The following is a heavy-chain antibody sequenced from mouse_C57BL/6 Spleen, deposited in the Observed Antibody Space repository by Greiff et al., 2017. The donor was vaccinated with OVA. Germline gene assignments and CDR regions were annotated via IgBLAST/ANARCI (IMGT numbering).Heavy chain of an antibody. CDR3: ARTGYGSSMGFAY. V-gene: IGHV1-18*01. J-gene: IGHJ3*01. Sequence: EVQLVESGPELVKPGASVKIPCKASGYTFTDYNMDWVKQSHGKSLEWIGDINHNNGGTIYNQKFKGKATLTVDKSSSTAYMELRSLTSEDTAVYYCARTGYGSSMGFAYWGQGTLVTVSA. CDR1: GYTFTDYN. CDR2: INHNNGGT. D-gene: IGHD1-1*01.